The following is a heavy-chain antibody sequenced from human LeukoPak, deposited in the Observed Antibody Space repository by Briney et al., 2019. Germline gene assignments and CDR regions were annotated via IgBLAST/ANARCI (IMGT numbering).Heavy chain of an antibody. J-gene: IGHJ4*02. V-gene: IGHV3-13*01. CDR3: ARGDIAAAGGLDY. Sequence: GGSLRLSCAASGFTFSSYDIHWVRQATGKGRERVSAIGTAGDTYYPGSVKGRFTISRENAKNSLYLQMNSLRAGDTAVYYCARGDIAAAGGLDYWGQGTLVTVSS. D-gene: IGHD6-13*01. CDR1: GFTFSSYD. CDR2: IGTAGDT.